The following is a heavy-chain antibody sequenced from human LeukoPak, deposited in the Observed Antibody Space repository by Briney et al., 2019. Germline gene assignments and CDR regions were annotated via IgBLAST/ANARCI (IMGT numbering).Heavy chain of an antibody. CDR1: GGSISSYY. CDR2: IYTSGST. J-gene: IGHJ4*02. Sequence: SETLSLTCTVSGGSISSYYWSWIRQPAGKGLEWIGRIYTSGSTNYNPSLKSRVTMSVDTSKNQFSLKLSSVTAADTAVYYCARAGYIVGATLFDYRGQGTLVTDSS. D-gene: IGHD1-26*01. V-gene: IGHV4-4*07. CDR3: ARAGYIVGATLFDY.